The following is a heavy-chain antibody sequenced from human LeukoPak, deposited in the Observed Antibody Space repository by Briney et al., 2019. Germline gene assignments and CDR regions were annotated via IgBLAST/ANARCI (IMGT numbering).Heavy chain of an antibody. CDR2: ISPYSGNT. J-gene: IGHJ4*02. D-gene: IGHD5-12*01. Sequence: SVKVCCQGAGYSFTSCGFIWVGQAPGQGMEWMGWISPYSGNTYYAQKLVGRVTMTTDTTTNIAHMELRSLRSDDTAVYYCARGAGDVVATPQDYWGLGTLVTVSS. V-gene: IGHV1-18*01. CDR3: ARGAGDVVATPQDY. CDR1: GYSFTSCG.